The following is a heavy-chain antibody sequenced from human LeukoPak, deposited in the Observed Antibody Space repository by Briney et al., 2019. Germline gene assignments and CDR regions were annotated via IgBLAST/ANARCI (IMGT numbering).Heavy chain of an antibody. Sequence: GGSLRLSCSASGFAFSTYLMHWVRQTPGKGLECISGIDSDGGRTYYADSVKGRFTISRDNAKNSLYLQMSSLRAEDTAVYYCARVSGSWDFDYWGQGTLVTVSS. CDR1: GFAFSTYL. CDR3: ARVSGSWDFDY. J-gene: IGHJ4*02. CDR2: IDSDGGRT. V-gene: IGHV3-64*04. D-gene: IGHD6-13*01.